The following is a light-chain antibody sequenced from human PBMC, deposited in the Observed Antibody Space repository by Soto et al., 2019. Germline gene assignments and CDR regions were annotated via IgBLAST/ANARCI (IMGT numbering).Light chain of an antibody. CDR2: GAS. CDR3: QQYGSSPRT. J-gene: IGKJ1*01. CDR1: QGFSSTS. V-gene: IGKV3-20*01. Sequence: ETELTQSPGTLSLSPWERATLSCRASQGFSSTSLAWYQQKPGQAPRLLIYGASSRATGIPDRFSGSGSGTDFTLTISRLEPEDFAVYYCQQYGSSPRTVGQGTKVDSK.